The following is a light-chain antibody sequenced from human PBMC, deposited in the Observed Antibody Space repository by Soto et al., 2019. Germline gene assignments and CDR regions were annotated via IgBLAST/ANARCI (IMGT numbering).Light chain of an antibody. CDR3: GTWDSSLGAARGYV. CDR1: SSNIGNNY. CDR2: ENN. V-gene: IGLV1-51*02. Sequence: QPVLTHPLSVSAAPRQNVPISCYGSSSNIGNNYVSWYQQLPGTAPKLLIYENNKRPSGIPDRFSGSKSGTSATLGITGLQTGDEADYYCGTWDSSLGAARGYVFGTGTKVTVL. J-gene: IGLJ1*01.